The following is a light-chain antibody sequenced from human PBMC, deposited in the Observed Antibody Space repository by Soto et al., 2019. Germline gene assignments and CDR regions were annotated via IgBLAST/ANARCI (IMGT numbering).Light chain of an antibody. V-gene: IGKV1-27*01. CDR1: QGISNY. CDR2: GAS. Sequence: DIQMTQSPSALSASVGERVTITCRASQGISNYLAWYQQKPVKVPELLIYGASTLQSGVPSRFSGSGSGTDFTITISSLQPEDVATYYCQKDVSAPFTFGPRTSAAIK. J-gene: IGKJ3*01. CDR3: QKDVSAPFT.